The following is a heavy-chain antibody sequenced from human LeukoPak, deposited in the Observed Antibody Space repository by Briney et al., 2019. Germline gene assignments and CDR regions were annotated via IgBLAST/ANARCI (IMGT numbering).Heavy chain of an antibody. V-gene: IGHV1-2*04. CDR3: ARGLFRSHVAEEGY. CDR1: GYTFTGYY. Sequence: GASVKVSCTASGYTFTGYYMHWVRQAPGQGLEWMGWINPNSGGTNYAQKFQGWVTMTRDTSISTAYMELSRLRSDDTAVYYCARGLFRSHVAEEGYWGQGTLVTVSS. D-gene: IGHD6-19*01. CDR2: INPNSGGT. J-gene: IGHJ4*02.